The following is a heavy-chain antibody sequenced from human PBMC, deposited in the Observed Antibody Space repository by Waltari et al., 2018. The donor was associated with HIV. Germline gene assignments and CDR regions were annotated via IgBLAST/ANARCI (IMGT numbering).Heavy chain of an antibody. V-gene: IGHV3-30*18. Sequence: GGVVQPGRSLRLSCAASGFRLATYGMHWVRQAPGKGLDWLAVISFDAKTTYYADSVRGRFIISRDNSMNRVYLQMNSLRVEDSAVYYCAKGATAAAVEDLWGQGALVTVSS. CDR1: GFRLATYG. CDR3: AKGATAAAVEDL. D-gene: IGHD6-25*01. J-gene: IGHJ5*02. CDR2: ISFDAKTT.